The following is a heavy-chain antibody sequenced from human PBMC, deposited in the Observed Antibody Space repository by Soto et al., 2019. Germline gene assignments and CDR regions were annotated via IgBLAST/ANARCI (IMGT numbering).Heavy chain of an antibody. CDR2: MNPNSGDT. D-gene: IGHD6-13*01. Sequence: QVQLVQSGAEVKKPGASVKVSCKASGYTFTNYHIHWVRQATGQGLEWMGWMNPNSGDTGYAQEFQGRVILTRDTSITAAYMELSGLRSEDTAVYYCARGGGGRWYSGDYWGQGTLVTVSS. V-gene: IGHV1-8*01. CDR3: ARGGGGRWYSGDY. J-gene: IGHJ4*02. CDR1: GYTFTNYH.